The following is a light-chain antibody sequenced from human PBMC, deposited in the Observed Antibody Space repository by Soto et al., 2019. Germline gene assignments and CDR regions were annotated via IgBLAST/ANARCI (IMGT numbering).Light chain of an antibody. CDR3: QQYSKWPWT. CDR1: QSVSNS. Sequence: EIVMTQSPATLSVSPGERATLSSRASQSVSNSLAWHQQKPGQGPRLLIYGASTRATGIPARFSGSGSGTDFTLTISSLQSEDFAVYYCQQYSKWPWTFGQGTKVEI. J-gene: IGKJ1*01. CDR2: GAS. V-gene: IGKV3-15*01.